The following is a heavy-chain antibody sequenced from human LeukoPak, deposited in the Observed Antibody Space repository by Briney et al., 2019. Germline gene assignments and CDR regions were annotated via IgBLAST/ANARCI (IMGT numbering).Heavy chain of an antibody. CDR2: ISGGGGST. CDR1: GFTFSSYA. Sequence: GGSLRLCCAASGFTFSSYAMSWVRQAPGKGLEWVSAISGGGGSTYYADSVKGRFTISRDNSKNTLYLQMNSLRAEDTAVYYCVHSSSWYYFAYCGQATLVTASS. D-gene: IGHD6-13*01. V-gene: IGHV3-23*01. CDR3: VHSSSWYYFAY. J-gene: IGHJ4*02.